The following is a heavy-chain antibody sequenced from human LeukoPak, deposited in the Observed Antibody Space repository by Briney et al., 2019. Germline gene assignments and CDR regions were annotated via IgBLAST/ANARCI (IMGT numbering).Heavy chain of an antibody. CDR3: ARDRTASDY. J-gene: IGHJ4*02. V-gene: IGHV3-21*05. CDR2: ISRSATII. Sequence: GESLRLSCAASGFTFSPYGMNWVRQAPGKGLEWISYISRSATIIHYADSVKGRFTISRDNAKNSLYLQMNSLRAEDTTVYYCARDRTASDYWGQGTLVTVSS. CDR1: GFTFSPYG. D-gene: IGHD4-17*01.